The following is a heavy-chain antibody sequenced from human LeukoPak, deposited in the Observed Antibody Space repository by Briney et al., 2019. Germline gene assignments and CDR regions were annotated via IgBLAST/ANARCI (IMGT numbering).Heavy chain of an antibody. CDR3: ARDGSSGKLDY. CDR1: GYTLTELS. Sequence: ASVKVSCKVSGYTLTELSMHWVRQAPGKGLEWMGGFDPEDGETIYAQKLQGRVTMTTDTSTSTAYMEVRSLRSDDTAVYYCARDGSSGKLDYWGQGTLVTVSS. V-gene: IGHV1-24*01. D-gene: IGHD6-6*01. CDR2: FDPEDGET. J-gene: IGHJ4*02.